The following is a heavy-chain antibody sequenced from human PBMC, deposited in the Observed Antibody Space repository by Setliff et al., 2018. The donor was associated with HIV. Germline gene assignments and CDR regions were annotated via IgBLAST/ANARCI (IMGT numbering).Heavy chain of an antibody. Sequence: ASVKVSCKASGYTLTNYGVGWVRQAPGQGLEWMGWISTFDRSINYDDKFEGRITMTTDTSTSTAYMELRGLISDDTAVYFCASGRGIYGSGALEAYDIWGQGTMVTVSS. CDR2: ISTFDRSI. CDR3: ASGRGIYGSGALEAYDI. CDR1: GYTLTNYG. V-gene: IGHV1-18*01. D-gene: IGHD3-10*01. J-gene: IGHJ3*02.